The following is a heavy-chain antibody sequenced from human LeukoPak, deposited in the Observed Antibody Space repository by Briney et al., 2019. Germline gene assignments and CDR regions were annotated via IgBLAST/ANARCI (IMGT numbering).Heavy chain of an antibody. D-gene: IGHD6-13*01. CDR2: IWYDGSSK. V-gene: IGHV3-33*01. CDR3: ARVHSSSWAYFDN. J-gene: IGHJ4*02. CDR1: GFTFSSYD. Sequence: GGSLRLSCAASGFTFSSYDMHWVRQAPAKGLEWVAVIWYDGSSKYYADSVKGRFTISRDNSKNTLYLQMDSLRADDTAVYYCARVHSSSWAYFDNWGQGTLVTVSS.